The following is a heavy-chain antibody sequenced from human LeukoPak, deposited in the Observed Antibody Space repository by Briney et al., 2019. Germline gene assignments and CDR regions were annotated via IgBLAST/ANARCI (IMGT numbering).Heavy chain of an antibody. CDR3: AGGYCSGGSCSRHFDY. CDR1: GFTFTNHD. D-gene: IGHD2-15*01. Sequence: GGSLRLSCAASGFTFTNHDMHWVRQAPGKGPEWVAVISFDGNNEYYTDSVKGRFTISRDNSKNTLDLQMNSLRAEDTAVYYCAGGYCSGGSCSRHFDYWGQGTLVTVSS. J-gene: IGHJ4*02. CDR2: ISFDGNNE. V-gene: IGHV3-30*03.